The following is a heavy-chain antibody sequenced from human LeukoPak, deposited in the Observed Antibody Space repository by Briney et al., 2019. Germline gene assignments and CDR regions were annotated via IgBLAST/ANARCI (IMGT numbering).Heavy chain of an antibody. Sequence: GGSLRLSCAASGFTFSSYSMNWVRQAPGKGLEWVSSISSSSSYIYYADSVKGRFTISRDNSKNTLYLQMNSLRAEDTAVYYCARDPPLGYCSGGSCYFDYWGQGTLVTVSS. V-gene: IGHV3-21*01. D-gene: IGHD2-15*01. CDR1: GFTFSSYS. J-gene: IGHJ4*02. CDR2: ISSSSSYI. CDR3: ARDPPLGYCSGGSCYFDY.